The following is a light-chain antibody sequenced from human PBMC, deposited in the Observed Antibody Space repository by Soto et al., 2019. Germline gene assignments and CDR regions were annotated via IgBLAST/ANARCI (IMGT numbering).Light chain of an antibody. J-gene: IGLJ7*01. Sequence: QSALTQPASVSGSPGQSITISCTGTSSDVGSYNLVSWYQQHPGKAPKLMIYGGSKRPSGVSNRFSGSKSGNTASLTISGLQAEDEADYYCCSYAGSSTFEILAVFGGGTQLTVL. V-gene: IGLV2-23*03. CDR3: CSYAGSSTFEILAV. CDR1: SSDVGSYNL. CDR2: GGS.